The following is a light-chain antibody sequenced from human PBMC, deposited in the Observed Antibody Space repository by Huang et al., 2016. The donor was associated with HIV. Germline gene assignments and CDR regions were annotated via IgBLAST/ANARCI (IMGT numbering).Light chain of an antibody. Sequence: EIVMTQSPATLSVSPGERATLSCRARQSVGRNVAWYQQRRGQAPRLLIYAASTRATGIPARFGGGGSGTEFTLTVSSLQSEDFAVYYCQQHNSWPRTFGQGTRV. CDR1: QSVGRN. CDR3: QQHNSWPRT. CDR2: AAS. J-gene: IGKJ1*01. V-gene: IGKV3-15*01.